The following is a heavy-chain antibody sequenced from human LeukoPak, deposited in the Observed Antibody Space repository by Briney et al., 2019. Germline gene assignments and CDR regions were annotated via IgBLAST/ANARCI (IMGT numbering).Heavy chain of an antibody. CDR1: GFTVSSNY. J-gene: IGHJ4*02. D-gene: IGHD6-19*01. V-gene: IGHV3-66*02. Sequence: GGSLRLSCAASGFTVSSNYMSWVRQAPGKGLEWVSVIYSGGSTYYADSVKGRSTISRDNSKNTLYLQMNSLRAEDTAVYYCARESSYSSGWYYFDYWGQGTLVTVSS. CDR3: ARESSYSSGWYYFDY. CDR2: IYSGGST.